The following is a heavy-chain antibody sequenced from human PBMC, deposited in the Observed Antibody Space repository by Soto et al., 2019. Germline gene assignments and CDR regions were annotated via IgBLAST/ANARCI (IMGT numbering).Heavy chain of an antibody. Sequence: TLSLTCTVSGGSISSSSYYWGWIRQPPGKGLEWIGSIYYSGSTYYNPSLKSRVTISVDTSKNQFSLKLSSVTAADTAVYYCASDLLYCICGNGYPAEGFDPCGQRTLVTVSS. CDR1: GGSISSSSYY. D-gene: IGHD2-15*01. J-gene: IGHJ5*02. CDR2: IYYSGST. CDR3: ASDLLYCICGNGYPAEGFDP. V-gene: IGHV4-39*01.